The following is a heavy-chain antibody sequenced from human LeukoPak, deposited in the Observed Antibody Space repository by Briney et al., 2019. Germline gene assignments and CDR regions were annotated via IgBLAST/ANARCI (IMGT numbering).Heavy chain of an antibody. Sequence: SETLSLTCTVSGGSISSYYWNWIRQPPGKGLEWIGYIFYSGITNYNPSLKSRVTISVDTSKNQFSLKLSSVTAADTAVYYCAKVAVGGWYFDLWGRGTLVTVSS. D-gene: IGHD2-15*01. V-gene: IGHV4-59*01. J-gene: IGHJ2*01. CDR3: AKVAVGGWYFDL. CDR1: GGSISSYY. CDR2: IFYSGIT.